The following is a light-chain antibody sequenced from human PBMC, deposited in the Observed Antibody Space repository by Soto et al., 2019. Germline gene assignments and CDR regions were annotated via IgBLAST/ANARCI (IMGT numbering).Light chain of an antibody. CDR3: MQALQTPRT. V-gene: IGKV2-28*01. CDR2: LGS. Sequence: DIVMTQSPLSLPVTPGEPASISCRSSQSLLHSNGYNYLDWYLQKPGQSPQLLIYLGSNRASGVTDRFSGSGSGTDFTLKISRVGAEDVGVYYCMQALQTPRTFGPGTKVDIK. J-gene: IGKJ3*01. CDR1: QSLLHSNGYNY.